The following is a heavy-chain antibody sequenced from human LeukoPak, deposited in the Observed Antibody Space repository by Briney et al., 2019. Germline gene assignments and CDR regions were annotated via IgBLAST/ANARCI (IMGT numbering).Heavy chain of an antibody. V-gene: IGHV4-59*01. CDR1: GGSISSYY. Sequence: SETLSLTCTVSGGSISSYYWSWIRQPPGKGLEWIGYIYYSGSTNYNPSLESRVTTSRDTSKNQFSLKLSSTTAADTAVYYCVRASVDSGGAFDIWGQGTMVTVSS. CDR3: VRASVDSGGAFDI. CDR2: IYYSGST. J-gene: IGHJ3*02. D-gene: IGHD3-22*01.